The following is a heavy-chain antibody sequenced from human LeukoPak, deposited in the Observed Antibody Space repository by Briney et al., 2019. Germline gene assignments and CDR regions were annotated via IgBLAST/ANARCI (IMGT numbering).Heavy chain of an antibody. CDR1: GGSISSNY. CDR3: AGDQGYDSSFDY. V-gene: IGHV3-53*01. J-gene: IGHJ4*02. CDR2: IYSGGST. Sequence: ETLSLTCTVSGGSISSNYMSWVRQAPGKGLEWVSVIYSGGSTYYADSVKGRFTISRDNSKNTLYLQMNSLRAEDTAVYYCAGDQGYDSSFDYWGQGTLVTVSS. D-gene: IGHD3-22*01.